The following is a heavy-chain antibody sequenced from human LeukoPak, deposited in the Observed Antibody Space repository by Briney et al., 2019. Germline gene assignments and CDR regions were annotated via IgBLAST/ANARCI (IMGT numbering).Heavy chain of an antibody. V-gene: IGHV1-2*02. Sequence: GASVKVSCKASGYTFTGYYMHWVRQAPGQGLEWMGWINPNSCDTNYAQKFQGRVTMTRDTSISTAYMELSRLRSDDTAVYYCARGARAAAGTLNVWGQGTTVTVSS. J-gene: IGHJ6*02. D-gene: IGHD6-13*01. CDR1: GYTFTGYY. CDR2: INPNSCDT. CDR3: ARGARAAAGTLNV.